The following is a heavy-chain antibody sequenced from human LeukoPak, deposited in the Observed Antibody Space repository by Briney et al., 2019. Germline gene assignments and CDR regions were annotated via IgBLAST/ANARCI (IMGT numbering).Heavy chain of an antibody. CDR3: ARRTYSSSWPLPDY. Sequence: SETLSLTCTVSGGSISSSSYYWGWIRQPPGKGLEWIGSIYYSGSTYYNPSLKSRVTISVDTSKNQFSLKLSSVTAADTAEYYCARRTYSSSWPLPDYWGQGTLVTVSS. V-gene: IGHV4-39*01. CDR2: IYYSGST. CDR1: GGSISSSSYY. D-gene: IGHD6-13*01. J-gene: IGHJ4*02.